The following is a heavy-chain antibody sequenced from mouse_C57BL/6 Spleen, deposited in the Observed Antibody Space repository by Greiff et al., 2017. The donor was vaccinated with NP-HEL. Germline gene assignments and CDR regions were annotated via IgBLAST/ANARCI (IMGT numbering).Heavy chain of an antibody. D-gene: IGHD2-4*01. Sequence: EVKLMESGGGLVKPGGSLKLSCAASGFTFSDYGMHWVRQAPEKGLEWVAYISSGSSTIYYADTVKGRFTISRDNAKNTLFLQTTSLRSEDTAMYYCAREYDYSWFAYWGQGTLVTVSA. CDR1: GFTFSDYG. J-gene: IGHJ3*01. CDR2: ISSGSSTI. CDR3: AREYDYSWFAY. V-gene: IGHV5-17*01.